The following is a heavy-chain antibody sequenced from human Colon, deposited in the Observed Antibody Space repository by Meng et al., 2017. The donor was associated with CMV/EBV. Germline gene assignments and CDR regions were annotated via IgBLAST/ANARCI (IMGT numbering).Heavy chain of an antibody. CDR2: MNPNSGNT. V-gene: IGHV1-8*03. CDR1: GYTFTSYD. J-gene: IGHJ6*02. Sequence: ASVTVSCKASGYTFTSYDINWVRQATGQGLEWMGWMNPNSGNTGYAQKFQGRVTITRNTSISTAYMELSSLRSEDTAVYYCARSMKSITMIVVVHTYGMDVWGQGTTVTVSS. CDR3: ARSMKSITMIVVVHTYGMDV. D-gene: IGHD3-22*01.